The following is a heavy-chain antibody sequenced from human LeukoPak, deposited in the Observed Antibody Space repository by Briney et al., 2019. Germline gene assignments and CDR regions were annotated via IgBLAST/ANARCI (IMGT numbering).Heavy chain of an antibody. J-gene: IGHJ6*04. CDR3: AKSGTGSGTYTHLDV. CDR1: GFTFSSSA. D-gene: IGHD1-26*01. CDR2: ISGSGGST. Sequence: GGSLRLSCAASGFTFSSSAMTWVRQAPGKGLEWVSGISGSGGSTNYAASVKGRFTISRDNSRNTLFLHMSSLRAEDTARYYCAKSGTGSGTYTHLDVWGKGTTVTVSS. V-gene: IGHV3-23*01.